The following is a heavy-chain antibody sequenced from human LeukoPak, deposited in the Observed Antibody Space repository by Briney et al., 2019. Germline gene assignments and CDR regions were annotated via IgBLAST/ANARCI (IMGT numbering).Heavy chain of an antibody. CDR3: ARDEAVAGSSIDY. Sequence: SETLSLTCAVSGYSISSGYYWGWIRQPPGKGLEWIGSMYHSGSTYYNPSLKSRVSIVVDTSKNQFSLKLRSVTAADTAVYYCARDEAVAGSSIDYWGQGILVSVSS. V-gene: IGHV4-38-2*02. CDR2: MYHSGST. CDR1: GYSISSGYY. D-gene: IGHD6-19*01. J-gene: IGHJ4*02.